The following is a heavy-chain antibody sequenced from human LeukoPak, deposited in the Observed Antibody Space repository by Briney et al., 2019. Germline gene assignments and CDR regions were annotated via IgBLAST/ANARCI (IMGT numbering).Heavy chain of an antibody. V-gene: IGHV4-59*01. J-gene: IGHJ5*02. D-gene: IGHD6-19*01. Sequence: SETLSLTCTVSGGSISSYYWSWIRQPPEKGLEWIGYIYYSGSTNYNPSLKSRVTISVDTSKNQFSLKLSSVTAADTAVYYCARERPTGIAVGARGSFDPWGQGTLVTVSS. CDR1: GGSISSYY. CDR3: ARERPTGIAVGARGSFDP. CDR2: IYYSGST.